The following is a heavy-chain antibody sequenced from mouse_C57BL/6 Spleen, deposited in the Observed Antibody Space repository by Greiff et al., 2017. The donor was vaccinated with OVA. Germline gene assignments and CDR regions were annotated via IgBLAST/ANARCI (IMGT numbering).Heavy chain of an antibody. CDR3: ARRGAYYSNPGGFAY. V-gene: IGHV1-22*01. J-gene: IGHJ3*01. Sequence: EVQLQQSGPELVKPGASVKMSCKASGYTFTDYNMHWVKQSHGKSLEWIGYINPNNGGTSYNQKFKGKATLTVNKSSSTAYMELRSLTSEDSAVYYCARRGAYYSNPGGFAYWGQGTLVTVSA. CDR1: GYTFTDYN. D-gene: IGHD2-5*01. CDR2: INPNNGGT.